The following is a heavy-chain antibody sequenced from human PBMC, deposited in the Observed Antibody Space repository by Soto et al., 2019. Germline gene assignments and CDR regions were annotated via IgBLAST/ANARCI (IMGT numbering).Heavy chain of an antibody. CDR2: IYYSGST. Sequence: SETLSLTCTVSGGSISSGDYYWSWIRQPPGKGLEWIGYIYYSGSTYYNPSLKSRVTISVDTSKNQFSLKLSSVTAADTAVYYGGREGYDSRNNYYYGMDVGGKGTTVTV. J-gene: IGHJ6*04. CDR1: GGSISSGDYY. D-gene: IGHD3-22*01. V-gene: IGHV4-30-4*02. CDR3: GREGYDSRNNYYYGMDV.